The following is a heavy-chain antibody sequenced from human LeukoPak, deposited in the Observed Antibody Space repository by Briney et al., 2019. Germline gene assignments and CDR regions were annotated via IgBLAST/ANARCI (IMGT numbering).Heavy chain of an antibody. Sequence: NPSETLSLTCTVSGGSISSYYWSWIRQPPGKGLEWIGYMYYSGSTNYNPSLKSRVTISVDMSKNQFSLKLSSVTAADTAVYYCAGRYYYDSSAFDIWGQGTMVAVSS. J-gene: IGHJ3*02. CDR3: AGRYYYDSSAFDI. D-gene: IGHD3-22*01. CDR1: GGSISSYY. V-gene: IGHV4-59*01. CDR2: MYYSGST.